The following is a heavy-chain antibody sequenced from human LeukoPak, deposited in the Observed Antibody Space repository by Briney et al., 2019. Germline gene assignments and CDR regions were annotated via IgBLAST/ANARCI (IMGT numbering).Heavy chain of an antibody. CDR2: IYNTGTT. Sequence: PSETLSLTCTVSGGSINSSSNYWGWIRQPPGKGMELIGNIYNTGTTYYNPSLKSRVTISVDTSKNQFSLKLSSVTAADTAVYYRARVITLIRGIGWFDPWGQGTLVTVSS. V-gene: IGHV4-39*07. J-gene: IGHJ5*02. CDR1: GGSINSSSNY. CDR3: ARVITLIRGIGWFDP. D-gene: IGHD3-10*01.